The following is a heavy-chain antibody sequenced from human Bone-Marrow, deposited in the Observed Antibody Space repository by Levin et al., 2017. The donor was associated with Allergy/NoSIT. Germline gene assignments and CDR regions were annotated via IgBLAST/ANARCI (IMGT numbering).Heavy chain of an antibody. V-gene: IGHV3-53*01. D-gene: IGHD2-21*01. Sequence: QSGESLKISCAASGFTVNGNYMSWVRQAPGKGLEWVSVLYSGGSTDYADSVKGRFSVSRDSSKNTLFLQMNSLRAEDTAVYYCATLGGLWWDYWGQGTPVIVSS. CDR3: ATLGGLWWDY. J-gene: IGHJ4*02. CDR2: LYSGGST. CDR1: GFTVNGNY.